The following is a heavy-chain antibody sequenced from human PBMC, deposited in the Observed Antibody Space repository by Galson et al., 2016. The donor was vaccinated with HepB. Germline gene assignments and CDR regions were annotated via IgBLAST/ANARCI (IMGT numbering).Heavy chain of an antibody. CDR3: ARGSAPRPGY. CDR1: GGSVSSGSHY. D-gene: IGHD3-3*01. CDR2: IYYSGNT. V-gene: IGHV4-61*01. J-gene: IGHJ4*02. Sequence: ETLSLTCSVSGGSVSSGSHYWSWIRQPPGKGLEWIGYIYYSGNTNYNPSLESRVTISVDTSKNQLSLKLYSVTAADTAMYYCARGSAPRPGYWGRGTRVTVSS.